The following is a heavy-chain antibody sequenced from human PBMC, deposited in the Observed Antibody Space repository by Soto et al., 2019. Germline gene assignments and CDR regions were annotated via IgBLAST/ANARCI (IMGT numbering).Heavy chain of an antibody. CDR1: GFTFSSYA. CDR2: ISGSGSST. J-gene: IGHJ6*02. D-gene: IGHD2-8*01. V-gene: IGHV3-23*01. CDR3: ARDRGGTNDLPYYYGMDV. Sequence: GGSLRLSCAASGFTFSSYAMNWVRQAPGKGLEWVSAISGSGSSTYYADSVKGRFTMSRDNSKNTLYLQMNSLRAEDTAVYYCARDRGGTNDLPYYYGMDVWGQGTTVTVSS.